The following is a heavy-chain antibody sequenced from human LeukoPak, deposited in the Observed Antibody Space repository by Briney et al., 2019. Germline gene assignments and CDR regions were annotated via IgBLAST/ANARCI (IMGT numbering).Heavy chain of an antibody. CDR1: GFTFSSFA. D-gene: IGHD4-17*01. CDR3: ARGRPATTMTPGAY. V-gene: IGHV3-30*04. Sequence: GGSLRLSCAASGFTFSSFAMQWVRQAPGKGLEWVPVISSDGSNNYYADSVKGRFTFSRDNSKNTVYLQMNSLSAEDTAVYYCARGRPATTMTPGAYWGQGTLVTVSS. CDR2: ISSDGSNN. J-gene: IGHJ4*02.